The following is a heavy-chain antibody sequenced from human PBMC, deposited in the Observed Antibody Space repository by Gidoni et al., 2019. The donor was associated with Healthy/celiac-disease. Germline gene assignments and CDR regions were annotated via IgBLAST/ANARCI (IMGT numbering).Heavy chain of an antibody. CDR3: ARTSSIAARPDFDY. D-gene: IGHD6-6*01. J-gene: IGHJ4*02. Sequence: QVQLQESGPGLVKPSQTLSLTCTVSGGSISSGGYYWRWIRQHPGKGLEWIGYIYYSGSTYYNPSLKSRVTISVDTSKNQFSLKLSSVTAADTAVYYCARTSSIAARPDFDYWGQGTLVTVSS. CDR1: GGSISSGGYY. V-gene: IGHV4-31*03. CDR2: IYYSGST.